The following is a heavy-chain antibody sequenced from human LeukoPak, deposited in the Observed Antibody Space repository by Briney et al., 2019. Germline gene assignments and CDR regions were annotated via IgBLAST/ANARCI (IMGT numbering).Heavy chain of an antibody. CDR2: RRYDGSNK. V-gene: IGHV3-30*02. J-gene: IGHJ4*02. CDR3: AKVQNDYYDSSGYYFQNYFDY. CDR1: GFTFSSYG. D-gene: IGHD3-22*01. Sequence: GGSLRLSCAASGFTFSSYGMHWVRQAPGKGLEWVAFRRYDGSNKYYADSVKGRFTISRDNSKNTLYLQMNSLRAEDTAVYYCAKVQNDYYDSSGYYFQNYFDYWGQGTLVTVSS.